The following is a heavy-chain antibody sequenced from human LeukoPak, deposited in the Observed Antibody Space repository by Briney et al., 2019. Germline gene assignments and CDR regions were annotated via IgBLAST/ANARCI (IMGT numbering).Heavy chain of an antibody. CDR1: GFTLSSYW. D-gene: IGHD2-2*02. CDR3: ARDAGDCSSTSCYIPLFGY. V-gene: IGHV3-7*01. J-gene: IGHJ4*02. Sequence: GGSLTLSCAASGFTLSSYWMICLRQAPGKGLEWVANIKQEGSEKYYVDSVKGRFTISRDNAKNSLYLQMKSLRAEDTAVYYCARDAGDCSSTSCYIPLFGYWGQGNLVTVSS. CDR2: IKQEGSEK.